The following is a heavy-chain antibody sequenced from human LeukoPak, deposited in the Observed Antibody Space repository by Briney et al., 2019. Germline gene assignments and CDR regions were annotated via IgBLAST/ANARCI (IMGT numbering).Heavy chain of an antibody. CDR1: GFTFSNSA. J-gene: IGHJ4*01. CDR3: AKGIYSSGWSYFDY. CDR2: LSGSGITT. V-gene: IGHV3-23*01. D-gene: IGHD6-19*01. Sequence: GGSLRLSCAASGFTFSNSAMSWVRQAPGKGLEWVSTLSGSGITTYYADSVKGRFTISRDNSKNTLYLQMNSLRAEDTAVYYCAKGIYSSGWSYFDYWGHGSLVTVSS.